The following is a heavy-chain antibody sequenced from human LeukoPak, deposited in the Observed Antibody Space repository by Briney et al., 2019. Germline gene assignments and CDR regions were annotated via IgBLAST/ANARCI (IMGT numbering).Heavy chain of an antibody. Sequence: SETLSLTCAVYGGSFSGYYWSWIRQPPGKGLEWIGEINHSGSTNYNPSLKSRVTISVDTSKNQFSLKLSSVTAADTAVYYCARGYRVRYCSGGSCGGYGYFDYWAREPWSPSPQ. CDR2: INHSGST. D-gene: IGHD2-15*01. V-gene: IGHV4-34*01. CDR3: ARGYRVRYCSGGSCGGYGYFDY. J-gene: IGHJ4*02. CDR1: GGSFSGYY.